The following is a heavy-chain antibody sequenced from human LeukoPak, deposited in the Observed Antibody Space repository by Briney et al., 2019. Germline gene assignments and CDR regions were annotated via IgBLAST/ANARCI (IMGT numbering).Heavy chain of an antibody. CDR3: ARDSGSGGP. CDR1: GFTFSSYW. V-gene: IGHV3-7*01. D-gene: IGHD6-19*01. J-gene: IGHJ5*02. CDR2: IKPDGSEK. Sequence: GSLRLSCAASGFTFSSYWMSWVRQAPGKGLEWVAHIKPDGSEKIYVDSVKGRFTLFRDDAKNSVYLQMNSLRVEDTAVYYCARDSGSGGPWGQGTPVTVSS.